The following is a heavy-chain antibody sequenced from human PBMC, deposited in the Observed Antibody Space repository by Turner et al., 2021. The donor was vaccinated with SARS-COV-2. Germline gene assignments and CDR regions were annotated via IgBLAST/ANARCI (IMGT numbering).Heavy chain of an antibody. V-gene: IGHV3-30*18. CDR2: ISYDGSNK. CDR1: GFTFSHYG. CDR3: AKSGGMYCSGGNCYSSYFDY. J-gene: IGHJ4*02. Sequence: QVQLVESGGGVVQPGRSLRLSCSASGFTFSHYGVHWVRQAPGKGMEWVAVISYDGSNKYYADSVKGRFTISRDNSKNTLYLQMNSLRAEDTAVYYCAKSGGMYCSGGNCYSSYFDYWGQGTLFTVSS. D-gene: IGHD2-15*01.